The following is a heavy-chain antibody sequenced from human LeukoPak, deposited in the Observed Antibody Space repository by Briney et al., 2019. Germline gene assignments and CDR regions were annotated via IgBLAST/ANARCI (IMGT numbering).Heavy chain of an antibody. D-gene: IGHD3-22*01. J-gene: IGHJ4*02. V-gene: IGHV1-69*05. CDR2: IIPIFGTA. CDR1: GGTFSSYA. CDR3: ARTPYYDSSGLSFDY. Sequence: ASVKVSCKASGGTFSSYAISWVRQAPGQGLEWMGRIIPIFGTANYAQKFQGRVTITTDESTSTAYMELSSLRSEDTAVYYCARTPYYDSSGLSFDYWGQGTLVTASS.